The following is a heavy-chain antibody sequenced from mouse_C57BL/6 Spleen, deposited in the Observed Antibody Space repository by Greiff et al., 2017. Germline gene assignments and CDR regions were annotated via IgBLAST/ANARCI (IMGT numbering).Heavy chain of an antibody. CDR1: GYTFTDYE. CDR3: TITTVVATWMDY. J-gene: IGHJ4*01. D-gene: IGHD1-1*01. V-gene: IGHV1-15*01. Sequence: QVQLQQSGAELVRPGASVTLSCKASGYTFTDYEMHWVKQTPVHGLEWIGAIDPATGVTAYNQKFKGKAILTADKSSSTAYMERRSLTSEDSAVYYCTITTVVATWMDYWGQGTSVTVSS. CDR2: IDPATGVT.